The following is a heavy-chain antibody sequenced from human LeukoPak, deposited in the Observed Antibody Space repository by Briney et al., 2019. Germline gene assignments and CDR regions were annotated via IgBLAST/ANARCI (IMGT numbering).Heavy chain of an antibody. CDR3: ARDGILYGYSYGYAGY. V-gene: IGHV3-30*14. J-gene: IGHJ4*02. CDR2: ISSDGSNK. D-gene: IGHD5-18*01. CDR1: GFTFSSYA. Sequence: GGSLRLSCAASGFTFSSYAMHWVRQAPGKGLEWVAVISSDGSNKYYADSMKGRFTISRDNSKNTLYLQMNSLRAEDTAVYYCARDGILYGYSYGYAGYWGQGTLVTVSS.